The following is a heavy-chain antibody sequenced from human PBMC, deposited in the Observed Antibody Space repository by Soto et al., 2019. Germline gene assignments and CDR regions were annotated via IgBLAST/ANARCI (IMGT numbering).Heavy chain of an antibody. J-gene: IGHJ4*02. CDR1: GGSISGHY. CDR2: IFYSGST. CDR3: ARELATIRGVYFDY. Sequence: SETLSLTCTVPGGSISGHYWLWIRQSPGKRLEWIGYIFYSGSTNYNPSLKSRVTLSVDTSKNQFSLRLSSVTPADTAVYYCARELATIRGVYFDYWGQGTPVTVSS. D-gene: IGHD5-12*01. V-gene: IGHV4-59*11.